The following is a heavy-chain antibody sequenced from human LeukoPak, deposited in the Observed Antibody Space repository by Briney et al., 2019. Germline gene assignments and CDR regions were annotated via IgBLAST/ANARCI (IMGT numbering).Heavy chain of an antibody. CDR3: ARQTYYHGSGRFQNFNDAFDI. CDR2: ISTYNGNT. V-gene: IGHV1-18*01. Sequence: ASVTVSFTASGYTFTMYGISWLRQAPGQGLEWMGWISTYNGNTNYAQRLQGRVTMTTDTSTSTAYMELRSLRSDDTAVYYCARQTYYHGSGRFQNFNDAFDIWGQGTMVTVPS. D-gene: IGHD3-10*01. J-gene: IGHJ3*02. CDR1: GYTFTMYG.